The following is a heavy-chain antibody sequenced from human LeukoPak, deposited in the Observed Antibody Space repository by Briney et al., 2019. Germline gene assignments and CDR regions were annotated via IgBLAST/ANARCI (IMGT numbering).Heavy chain of an antibody. CDR2: ISYDGSNK. D-gene: IGHD3-3*01. J-gene: IGHJ4*02. CDR3: AKGGEDYDFWSGDY. CDR1: GFTFSSYG. V-gene: IGHV3-30*18. Sequence: GRSLRLSCAASGFTFSSYGMHWVRQAPGKGLEWVAVISYDGSNKYYADSVKGRFTISRDNSKNTLYLQMTSLRAEDTAVYYCAKGGEDYDFWSGDYWGQGTLVTVSS.